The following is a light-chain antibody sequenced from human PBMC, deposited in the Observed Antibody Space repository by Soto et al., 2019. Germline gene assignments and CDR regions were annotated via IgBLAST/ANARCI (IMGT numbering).Light chain of an antibody. CDR1: QDIATY. J-gene: IGKJ1*01. CDR2: DAS. Sequence: DIQMTQSPSSLSASVGNRVTITCQASQDIATYLNWYQQKPGKAPNLLIYDASNLETGVPSRFRGCGSATYFTFPISNLQLEDIATYYCQQYDNLPPTWTFGQGTKVDIK. V-gene: IGKV1-33*01. CDR3: QQYDNLPPTWT.